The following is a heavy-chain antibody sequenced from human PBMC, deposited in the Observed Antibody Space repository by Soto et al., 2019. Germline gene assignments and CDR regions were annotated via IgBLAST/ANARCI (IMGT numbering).Heavy chain of an antibody. CDR1: GDSISSGGYY. D-gene: IGHD4-17*01. J-gene: IGHJ4*02. CDR3: ARGGDHGDDFDY. CDR2: IYYSGRT. Sequence: SETLSLTCTVSGDSISSGGYYWSWIRQHPGKGLEWIGHIYYSGRTYYNPSLKSRVTISVDTSKNQFSLKLSSVTAADTAVYYCARGGDHGDDFDYWGQGTLVTVSS. V-gene: IGHV4-31*03.